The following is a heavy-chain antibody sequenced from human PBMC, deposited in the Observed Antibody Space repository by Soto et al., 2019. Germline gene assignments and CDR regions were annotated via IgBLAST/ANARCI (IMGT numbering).Heavy chain of an antibody. J-gene: IGHJ3*02. CDR2: IYYSGST. V-gene: IGHV4-31*03. D-gene: IGHD3-10*01. CDR3: ARDPANYYGSGAPGAFDI. CDR1: GGSISSGGYY. Sequence: SETLSLTCTVSGGSISSGGYYWSWIRQHPGKGLEWIGYIYYSGSTYYNPSLKSRVTISVDTSKNQFSLKLSSVTAADTAVYYCARDPANYYGSGAPGAFDIWGQGTMVTVSS.